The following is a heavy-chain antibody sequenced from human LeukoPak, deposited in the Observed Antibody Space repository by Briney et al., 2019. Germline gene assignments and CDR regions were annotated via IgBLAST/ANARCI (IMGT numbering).Heavy chain of an antibody. CDR1: GGSISSYY. CDR3: ARYTYYYDSSGYPAGAFDI. V-gene: IGHV4-59*01. Sequence: PSETLSLTCTVSGGSISSYYWSWIRQPPGKGLEGFGYIYYSGSTNYNPSLKSRVTISVDTSKNQFSLKLSSVTAADTAVYYCARYTYYYDSSGYPAGAFDIWGQGTMVTVSS. D-gene: IGHD3-22*01. CDR2: IYYSGST. J-gene: IGHJ3*02.